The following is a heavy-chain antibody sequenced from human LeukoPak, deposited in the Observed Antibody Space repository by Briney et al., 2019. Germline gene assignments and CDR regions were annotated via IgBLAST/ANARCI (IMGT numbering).Heavy chain of an antibody. CDR2: IIPIFGTA. J-gene: IGHJ4*02. CDR3: ASRGGIAVAGLCYFDY. V-gene: IGHV1-69*06. CDR1: GGTFSSYA. D-gene: IGHD6-19*01. Sequence: ASVKVSCKASGGTFSSYAISWVRQAPGQGLEWMGGIIPIFGTANYAQKFQGRVTITAGKSTSTAYMELSSLRSEGTAVYYCASRGGIAVAGLCYFDYWGQGTLVTVSS.